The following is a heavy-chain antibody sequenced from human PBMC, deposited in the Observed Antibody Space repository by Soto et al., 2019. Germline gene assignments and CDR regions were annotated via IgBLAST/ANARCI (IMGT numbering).Heavy chain of an antibody. J-gene: IGHJ3*02. CDR3: AREGIAAASGAFDI. V-gene: IGHV4-59*01. CDR1: GGSISGYY. D-gene: IGHD6-13*01. CDR2: IYYIGST. Sequence: QVQLQESGPGLVKPSETLSLTCTVSGGSISGYYWSWIRQPPGKGLEWIGDIYYIGSTNYNPSLKSRVTISVDTSQNQFSLKVSSVTTADTAVYYCAREGIAAASGAFDIWGQGTMVTVSS.